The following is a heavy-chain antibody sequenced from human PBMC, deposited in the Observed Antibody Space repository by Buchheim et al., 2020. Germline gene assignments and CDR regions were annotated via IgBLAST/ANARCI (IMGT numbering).Heavy chain of an antibody. CDR1: GGSFSGYY. Sequence: QVQLQQWGAGLLKPSETLSLTCAVYGGSFSGYYWSWIRQPPGKGLEWIGEINHSGSTNYNPSLKSRVTISVDTSKNQFSTKLSSVTAADTAVYYCARGPRSSSWSDYWGQGTL. D-gene: IGHD6-13*01. CDR2: INHSGST. J-gene: IGHJ4*02. CDR3: ARGPRSSSWSDY. V-gene: IGHV4-34*01.